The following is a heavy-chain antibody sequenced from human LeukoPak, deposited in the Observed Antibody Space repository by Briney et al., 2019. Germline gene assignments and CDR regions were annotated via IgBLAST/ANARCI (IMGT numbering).Heavy chain of an antibody. CDR2: IYYSGST. J-gene: IGHJ4*02. D-gene: IGHD5-12*01. CDR3: ASRKIVATSGYFDY. Sequence: SETLSLTCTVSGGSISSYYWSWIRQPPGKGLEWIGYIYYSGSTNYNPSLKSRVTISVDTSKNQFSLKLSSVTAADTAVYYCASRKIVATSGYFDYWGQGTLVTVSS. CDR1: GGSISSYY. V-gene: IGHV4-59*12.